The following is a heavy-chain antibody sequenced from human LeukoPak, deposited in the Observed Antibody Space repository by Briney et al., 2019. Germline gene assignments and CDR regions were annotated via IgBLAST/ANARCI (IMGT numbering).Heavy chain of an antibody. J-gene: IGHJ5*02. V-gene: IGHV4-59*01. CDR2: IYYSGST. Sequence: SETLSLTCTVSGGSISSYYWSWIRQPPGKGLEWIGYIYYSGSTDYNPSLKSRVTISVDTSKNQFSLKLSSVTDADTAVYYCARAALNYDILTGYYSGPNWFDPWGQGTLVTVSS. CDR3: ARAALNYDILTGYYSGPNWFDP. CDR1: GGSISSYY. D-gene: IGHD3-9*01.